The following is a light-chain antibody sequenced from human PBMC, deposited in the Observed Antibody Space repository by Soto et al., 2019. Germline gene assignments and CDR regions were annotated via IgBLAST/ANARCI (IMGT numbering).Light chain of an antibody. V-gene: IGKV3-15*01. CDR3: QHYAGGSRIT. Sequence: IVMTQSPGTLSVSPGERATLSCRASQSVSSNLAWYQQKPGQAPRLLISDASTRATGIPARFSGSGSGTEFTLTISSLQSEDFALYYCQHYAGGSRITFGQGTRLEIK. CDR1: QSVSSN. CDR2: DAS. J-gene: IGKJ5*01.